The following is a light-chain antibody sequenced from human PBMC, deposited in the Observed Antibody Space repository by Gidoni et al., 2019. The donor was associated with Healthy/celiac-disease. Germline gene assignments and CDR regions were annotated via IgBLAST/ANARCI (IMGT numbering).Light chain of an antibody. Sequence: DIVMTQSPLSLPVTPGEPASISCRSSQSLLHSNGYNYLDWYLQKPGQSPQLLIYLGSNRASEVPDRFSDSGSGTDFTLKISRVEAEDVRVYYCMQALQTPLTFGGGTKVEIK. J-gene: IGKJ4*01. V-gene: IGKV2-28*01. CDR2: LGS. CDR3: MQALQTPLT. CDR1: QSLLHSNGYNY.